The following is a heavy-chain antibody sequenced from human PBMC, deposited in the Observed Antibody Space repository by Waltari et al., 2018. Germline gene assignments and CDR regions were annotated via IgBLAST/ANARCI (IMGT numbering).Heavy chain of an antibody. D-gene: IGHD1-1*01. CDR3: ATWRENAFDV. CDR2: INPNSGGT. V-gene: IGHV1-2*05. CDR1: GYTFTGYF. Sequence: QVQLVQSGAEMKKRGASVKVSCEASGYTFTGYFIHWVRQAPGQGLEWMGRINPNSGGTNYAQKFQCRVTLTRDKSINTAYMDLSRLTSDDTGMYYCATWRENAFDVWGQGTMVTVST. J-gene: IGHJ3*01.